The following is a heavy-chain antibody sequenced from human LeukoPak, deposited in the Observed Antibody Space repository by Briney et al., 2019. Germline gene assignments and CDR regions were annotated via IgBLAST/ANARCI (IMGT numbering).Heavy chain of an antibody. CDR3: ARDLRLGYYDSSFPDY. V-gene: IGHV4-39*02. CDR1: GGSISTRNHY. Sequence: SETLSLTCTVTGGSISTRNHYWGWLRQPPGKGLEWIGSIGYTGTTNSNPSLKSRVTLSVDTSKNQVSLTLSSVTAADTAVYFCARDLRLGYYDSSFPDYWGHGTLVTVSS. CDR2: IGYTGTT. D-gene: IGHD3-22*01. J-gene: IGHJ4*01.